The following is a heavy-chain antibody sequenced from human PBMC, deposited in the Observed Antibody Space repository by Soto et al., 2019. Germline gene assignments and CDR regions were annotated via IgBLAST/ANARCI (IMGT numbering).Heavy chain of an antibody. CDR3: ARVQYILNVPESLAS. D-gene: IGHD6-6*01. V-gene: IGHV1-8*01. CDR1: GYTFTSYD. CDR2: MNPNSDNT. J-gene: IGHJ4*02. Sequence: QVQLVQSGAEVRKPGASVKVSCKASGYTFTSYDINWLRQTTGEGLVWMGWMNPNSDNTIYAPKFQGRVTMTRNTSTNTAYMELRSLTSDDTAVYYCARVQYILNVPESLASWGQGTLVTVSS.